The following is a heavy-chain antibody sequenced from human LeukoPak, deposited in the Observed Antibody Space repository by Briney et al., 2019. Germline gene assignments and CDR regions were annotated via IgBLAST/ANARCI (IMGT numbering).Heavy chain of an antibody. J-gene: IGHJ6*03. CDR3: ARHQRWDYYYMDV. D-gene: IGHD4-23*01. CDR2: IYYSGIT. Sequence: SETLSLTCTVSGGSISSYYWSWIRQPPGKGLEWIGYIYYSGITNYNPSLKSRVTISVDTSKNQFSLKLSSVTAADTAVYYCARHQRWDYYYMDVWGKGTTVTVSS. CDR1: GGSISSYY. V-gene: IGHV4-59*08.